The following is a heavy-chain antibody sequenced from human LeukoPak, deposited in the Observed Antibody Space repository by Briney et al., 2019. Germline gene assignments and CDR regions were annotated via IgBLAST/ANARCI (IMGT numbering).Heavy chain of an antibody. D-gene: IGHD3-3*01. CDR1: GGSISSSNW. V-gene: IGHV4-4*02. Sequence: SETLSLTCAVSGGSISSSNWWSWVRQPPGKGLEWIGEIYHSGGTNYNPSLKSRVTISVDKSKNQFSLKLSSVTAADTAVYYCASAPYYDFWSGYRLFDYWGQGTLVTVSS. CDR3: ASAPYYDFWSGYRLFDY. J-gene: IGHJ4*02. CDR2: IYHSGGT.